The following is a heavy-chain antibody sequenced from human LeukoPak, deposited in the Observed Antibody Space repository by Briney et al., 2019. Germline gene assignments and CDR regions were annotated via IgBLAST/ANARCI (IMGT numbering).Heavy chain of an antibody. Sequence: ASVKVSCKASGYSFTSYYMHWVRQAPGQGLEWMGIINPSGDSTSHAQKFQGRVTMTRDTSTSTVYMELSSLRSEDTAVYYCAREGASCSSTSCSRKYWFGPWGQGTLVTVSS. CDR3: AREGASCSSTSCSRKYWFGP. CDR1: GYSFTSYY. D-gene: IGHD2-2*01. CDR2: INPSGDST. V-gene: IGHV1-46*01. J-gene: IGHJ5*02.